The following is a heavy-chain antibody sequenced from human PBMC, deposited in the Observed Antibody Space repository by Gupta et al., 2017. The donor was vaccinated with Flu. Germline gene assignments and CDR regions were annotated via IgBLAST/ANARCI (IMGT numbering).Heavy chain of an antibody. Sequence: EVQLVESGGGLVQPGRYLRLSCAASGFTFDAYAMHWVRQAPGKGLEWVSGISWDSGTIGYADSVKGRFIISRDNAKNSLYLQMNSLRAEDTAFYYCIKDTAPYYDSSGYYPDYWGQGTLVTVSS. CDR3: IKDTAPYYDSSGYYPDY. V-gene: IGHV3-9*01. CDR2: ISWDSGTI. CDR1: GFTFDAYA. D-gene: IGHD3-22*01. J-gene: IGHJ4*02.